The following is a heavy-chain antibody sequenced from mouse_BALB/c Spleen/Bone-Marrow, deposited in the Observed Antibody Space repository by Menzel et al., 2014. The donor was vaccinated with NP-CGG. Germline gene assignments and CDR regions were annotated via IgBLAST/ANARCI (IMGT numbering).Heavy chain of an antibody. Sequence: VKLQESGPELVKPGASVRISCKASGYTFTSYYIHWVKQRPGQGLEWIGWIYPGNVNTKYNEKFKGKATLTADKSSSTAYMQLSSLTSEDSAAYFCARFYYGSSYAMDYWGQGTSVTVSS. J-gene: IGHJ4*01. D-gene: IGHD1-1*01. V-gene: IGHV1S56*01. CDR1: GYTFTSYY. CDR2: IYPGNVNT. CDR3: ARFYYGSSYAMDY.